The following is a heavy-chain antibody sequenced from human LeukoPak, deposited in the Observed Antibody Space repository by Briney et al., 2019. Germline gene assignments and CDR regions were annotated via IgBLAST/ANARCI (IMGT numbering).Heavy chain of an antibody. CDR2: ISYDGSNE. CDR3: ARDRDYYGSDYFDY. CDR1: GFTFSNYA. D-gene: IGHD3-10*01. J-gene: IGHJ4*02. Sequence: GGSLRLSCAASGFTFSNYAMNWVRQAPGKGLDWVAVISYDGSNEFYADSVKGRFTISRDNAKNSLYLQMNSLRAEDTAVYYCARDRDYYGSDYFDYWGQGTLVTVSS. V-gene: IGHV3-30*04.